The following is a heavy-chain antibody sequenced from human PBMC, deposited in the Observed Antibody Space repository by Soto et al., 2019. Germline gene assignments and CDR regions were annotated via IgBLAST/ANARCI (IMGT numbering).Heavy chain of an antibody. CDR2: ISYDGSNK. CDR1: GFTFSSYG. V-gene: IGHV3-30*18. J-gene: IGHJ4*02. CDR3: AKAPRDGYKRAVDY. D-gene: IGHD5-12*01. Sequence: QVQLVESGGGVVQPGRSLRLSCAASGFTFSSYGMHWVRQAPGKGLEWVAVISYDGSNKYYADSVKGRFTISRDNSKNTLYLQMNSLRAEDTAVYYCAKAPRDGYKRAVDYWGQGTLVTVSS.